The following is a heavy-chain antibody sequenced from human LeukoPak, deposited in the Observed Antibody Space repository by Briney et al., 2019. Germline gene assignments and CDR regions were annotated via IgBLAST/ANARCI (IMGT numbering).Heavy chain of an antibody. V-gene: IGHV1-46*01. CDR1: GYTFTSYG. Sequence: ASVKVSCKASGYTFTSYGISWVRQATGQGLEWMGIINPSGGSTSYAQKFQGRVTMTRDTSTSTVYMELSSLRSEDTAVYYCARDGRERSGDFDYWGQGTLVTVSS. CDR3: ARDGRERSGDFDY. J-gene: IGHJ4*02. CDR2: INPSGGST. D-gene: IGHD1-1*01.